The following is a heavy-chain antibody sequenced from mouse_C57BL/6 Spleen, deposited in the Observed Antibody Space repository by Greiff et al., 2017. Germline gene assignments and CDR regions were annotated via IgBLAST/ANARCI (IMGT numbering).Heavy chain of an antibody. Sequence: FQLQQPGAELVKPGASVKLSCKASGYTFTSYWMHWVKQRPGQGLEWIGMIHPNSGSTNYNEKFKSKATLTVDKSSSTAYMQLSSLTSEDSAVYYCAREGDGYACAYWGQGTLVTVAA. CDR2: IHPNSGST. J-gene: IGHJ3*01. CDR3: AREGDGYACAY. D-gene: IGHD2-2*01. V-gene: IGHV1-64*01. CDR1: GYTFTSYW.